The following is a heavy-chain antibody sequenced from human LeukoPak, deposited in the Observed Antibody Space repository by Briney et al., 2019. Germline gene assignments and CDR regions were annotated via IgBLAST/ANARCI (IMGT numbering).Heavy chain of an antibody. J-gene: IGHJ4*02. D-gene: IGHD5-18*01. V-gene: IGHV3-30-3*01. CDR1: GFILCSYA. CDR2: ISYDGSHK. Sequence: GGSLRLPCAACGFILCSYAMHWVRQARGKGLEWVAVISYDGSHKYYADCVRVRFTIARDNSKNTLYVQMNSLRAEDTAVYYCARSYGSLRDFDYWGQGTLVTVSS. CDR3: ARSYGSLRDFDY.